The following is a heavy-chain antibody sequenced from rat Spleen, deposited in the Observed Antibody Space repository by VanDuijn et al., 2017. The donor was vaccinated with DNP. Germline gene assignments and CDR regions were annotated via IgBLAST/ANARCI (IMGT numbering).Heavy chain of an antibody. CDR3: AXXXYDXXXAMXX. CDR2: ISYSGST. Sequence: EVQLQESGPGLVKPSQSLSLTCSVTGYSITSNYWGWIRKFPGNKMEWIGHISYSGSTDYNPSLKSRTSITRDTPKNQFFLQLKSFTTXXXATXXXAXXXYDXXXAMXXXGQGTSXXVS. CDR1: GYSITSNY. V-gene: IGHV3-1*01. D-gene: IGHD1-12*01. J-gene: IGHJ4*01.